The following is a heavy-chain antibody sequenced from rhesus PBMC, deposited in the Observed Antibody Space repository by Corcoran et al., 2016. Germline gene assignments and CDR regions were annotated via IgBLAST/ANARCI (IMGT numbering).Heavy chain of an antibody. CDR2: IDPCCSDS. CDR3: AKGQYLDWFCFDY. Sequence: EVQLVQSGAEVKRPGESLKISCKTSGYSFTSYWISWVRQMHGNGLEWVGAIDPCCSDSKHTPSFQGKVTDSADKAISCAYLQWSRLKASDTATYYCAKGQYLDWFCFDYWGQGVLVTVSS. CDR1: GYSFTSYW. D-gene: IGHD3-3*01. J-gene: IGHJ4*01. V-gene: IGHV5-20*01.